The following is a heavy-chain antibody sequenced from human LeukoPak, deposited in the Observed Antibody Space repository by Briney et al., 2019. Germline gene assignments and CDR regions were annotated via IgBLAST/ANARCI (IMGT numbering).Heavy chain of an antibody. CDR1: GYTFTGYY. V-gene: IGHV1-2*02. CDR2: INPNSGGT. J-gene: IGHJ4*02. CDR3: ARDQASGYSYGYAY. Sequence: ASVKVSCKASGYTFTGYYMHWVRQAPGQGLEWMGWINPNSGGTNYAQKFQGRVTMTRDTSISTAYMELSRLRSDDTAVYYCARDQASGYSYGYAYWGQGTLVTVSS. D-gene: IGHD5-18*01.